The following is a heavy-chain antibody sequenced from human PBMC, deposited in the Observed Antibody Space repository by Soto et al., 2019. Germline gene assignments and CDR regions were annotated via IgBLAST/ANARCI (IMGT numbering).Heavy chain of an antibody. CDR2: IRNTPYGGTT. V-gene: IGHV3-49*04. J-gene: IGHJ5*02. CDR1: GFTFSSYA. Sequence: LRLSCAASGFTFSSYAMSWVRQAPGKGLEWVGFIRNTPYGGTTDYAASVRGRFTISRDDSESIAYLQMNSLKTEDSGVYYCSRGSFGYYGPWGPGTLVTVSS. CDR3: SRGSFGYYGP. D-gene: IGHD2-2*03.